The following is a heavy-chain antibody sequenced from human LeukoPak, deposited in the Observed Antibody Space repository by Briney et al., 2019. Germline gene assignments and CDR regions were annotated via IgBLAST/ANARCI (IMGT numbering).Heavy chain of an antibody. CDR1: GYTSTSYY. CDR2: INPNSGGT. Sequence: ASVKVSCKASGYTSTSYYLHWVRQAPGQGLEWMGWINPNSGGTNYAQKFQGRVTMTRDTSISTAYMELSRLRSDDTAVYYCARDGRDTAMVTSLDYWGQGTLVTVSS. J-gene: IGHJ4*02. D-gene: IGHD5-18*01. CDR3: ARDGRDTAMVTSLDY. V-gene: IGHV1-2*02.